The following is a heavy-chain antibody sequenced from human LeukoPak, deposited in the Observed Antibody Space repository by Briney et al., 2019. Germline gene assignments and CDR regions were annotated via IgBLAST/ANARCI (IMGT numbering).Heavy chain of an antibody. Sequence: SQTLSLTCTVSGGSISSGDYYWSWIRQPPGKGLEWIGYIYYSGDTNYNPSLKSRVTISVDMSKNQFSLKLSSVTAADTAVYYCARSRGYFDYWGQGTLVTVSS. CDR2: IYYSGDT. V-gene: IGHV4-30-4*08. D-gene: IGHD3-10*01. CDR1: GGSISSGDYY. CDR3: ARSRGYFDY. J-gene: IGHJ4*02.